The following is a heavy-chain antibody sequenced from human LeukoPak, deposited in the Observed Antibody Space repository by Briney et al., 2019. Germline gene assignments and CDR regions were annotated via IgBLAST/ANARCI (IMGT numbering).Heavy chain of an antibody. D-gene: IGHD3-22*01. CDR1: GGSISSSSYY. Sequence: SESLSLTCTVSGGSISSSSYYWGWIRQPPGKGLEWIGSIYYSGSTYYNPSLKSRVTISVDTSKNQFSLKLSSVTAADTAVYYCASNYYDSSGYPSFDYWGQGTLVTVSS. CDR2: IYYSGST. V-gene: IGHV4-39*01. J-gene: IGHJ4*02. CDR3: ASNYYDSSGYPSFDY.